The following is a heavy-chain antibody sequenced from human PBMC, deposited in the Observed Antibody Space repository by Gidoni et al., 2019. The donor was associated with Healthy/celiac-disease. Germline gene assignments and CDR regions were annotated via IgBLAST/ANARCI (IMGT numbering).Heavy chain of an antibody. J-gene: IGHJ5*02. V-gene: IGHV4-61*01. CDR3: ARAEQQLGWFDP. CDR2: IYYSGST. Sequence: QVQLQESGPGLVKPSETLSLTCTVSGGSVSSGSYYWSWIRQPPGKGLEWIGYIYYSGSTNYNPSLKSRVTISVDTSKNQFSLKLSSVTAADTAVYYCARAEQQLGWFDPWGQGTLVTVSS. D-gene: IGHD6-13*01. CDR1: GGSVSSGSYY.